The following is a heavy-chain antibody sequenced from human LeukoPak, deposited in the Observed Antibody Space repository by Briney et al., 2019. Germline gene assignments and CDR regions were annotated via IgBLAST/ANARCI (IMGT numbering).Heavy chain of an antibody. CDR2: INHSGST. D-gene: IGHD1-26*01. CDR3: ARVQAEVGPGH. V-gene: IGHV4-34*01. J-gene: IGHJ4*02. Sequence: PSETLSLTCTVYGGSFSGYYWSWIRQPPGKGLEWIGEINHSGSTNYNPSLKSRVTISVDTYKNQFSLKLSSVTAADTAMYYCARVQAEVGPGHWGQGTLVTVSS. CDR1: GGSFSGYY.